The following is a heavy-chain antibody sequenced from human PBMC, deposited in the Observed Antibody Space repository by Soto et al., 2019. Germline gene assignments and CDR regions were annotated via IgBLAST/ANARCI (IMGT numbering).Heavy chain of an antibody. D-gene: IGHD3-10*01. Sequence: QVQLVQSGAEVKKPGASVKVSCEASGYTFTSYDINWVRQATGQGLEWMGWMNPNSGNTGYAQKFQGRVTMTRNTSITTAYMDLSSLRSEDTAVYYCARGINYYDSGDDAFDIWGQGTMVTVSS. V-gene: IGHV1-8*01. CDR3: ARGINYYDSGDDAFDI. CDR1: GYTFTSYD. CDR2: MNPNSGNT. J-gene: IGHJ3*02.